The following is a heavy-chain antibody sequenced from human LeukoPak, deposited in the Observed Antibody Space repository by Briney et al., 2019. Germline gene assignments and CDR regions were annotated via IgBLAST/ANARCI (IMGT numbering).Heavy chain of an antibody. Sequence: SETLSLTCTVSGGSISSYYWSWIRQPPGKGLEWIGYIYYSGSTNYNPSLKSRVTISVDTPKNQFSLKLSSVTAADTAVYYCARSGAARHYYYYYMDVWGKGTTVTVSS. D-gene: IGHD6-6*01. CDR2: IYYSGST. V-gene: IGHV4-59*01. CDR3: ARSGAARHYYYYYMDV. J-gene: IGHJ6*03. CDR1: GGSISSYY.